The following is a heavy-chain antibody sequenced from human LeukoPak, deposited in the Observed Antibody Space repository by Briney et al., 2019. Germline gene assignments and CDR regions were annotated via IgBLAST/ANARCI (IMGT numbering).Heavy chain of an antibody. CDR1: GFTFSSYS. Sequence: PGGSLRLSCAASGFTFSSYSMNWVRQAPGKGLEWVSYISSSSSTIYYADSVKGRFTISRDNAKNSLYLQMNSLRAEDTAVYYCASKGLVAVQNYYYYYGMDVWGQGTTVTVSS. V-gene: IGHV3-48*04. J-gene: IGHJ6*02. D-gene: IGHD2-8*02. CDR3: ASKGLVAVQNYYYYYGMDV. CDR2: ISSSSSTI.